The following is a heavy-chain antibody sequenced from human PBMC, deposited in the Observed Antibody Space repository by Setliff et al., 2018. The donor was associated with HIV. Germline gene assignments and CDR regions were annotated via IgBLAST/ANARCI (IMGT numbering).Heavy chain of an antibody. CDR3: ARGRNRNYVVYGMDV. CDR1: GGSITSTTYY. Sequence: SETLSLTCTVSGGSITSTTYYWGWIRQPPGKGLEWIGTIHYTGNTYHNTSLKSRVTISVEASKNQISLKLSSVTPADTAVYYCARGRNRNYVVYGMDVWGQGTTVTVSS. CDR2: IHYTGNT. J-gene: IGHJ6*02. D-gene: IGHD1-7*01. V-gene: IGHV4-39*07.